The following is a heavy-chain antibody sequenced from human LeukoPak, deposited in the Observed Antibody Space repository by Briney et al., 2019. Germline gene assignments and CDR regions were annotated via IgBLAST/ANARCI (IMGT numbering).Heavy chain of an antibody. CDR1: GFSFRSYW. Sequence: GGSLRLSCGASGFSFRSYWMHWVRQAPGKGLVWVSRINNDGSTTADADSVKGRFTITRDNAKNTLYLQMNSLRAEDTAVYYCARGDVYALNYWGQGTLVTVSS. V-gene: IGHV3-74*01. CDR2: INNDGSTT. D-gene: IGHD2/OR15-2a*01. J-gene: IGHJ4*02. CDR3: ARGDVYALNY.